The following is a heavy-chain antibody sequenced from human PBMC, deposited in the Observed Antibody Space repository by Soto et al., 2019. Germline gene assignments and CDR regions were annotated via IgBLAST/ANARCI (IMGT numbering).Heavy chain of an antibody. CDR3: AKGGGIDV. CDR1: GFTFSSYG. CDR2: ISYDGSNK. J-gene: IGHJ6*02. Sequence: QVQLVESGGGVVQPGRSLRLSCAASGFTFSSYGMHWVRQAPGKGLEWVAVISYDGSNKYYADSVKGRFTISRDNSKNTLYPQMNSRRAKDTAVYYCAKGGGIDVWGQGNTVTVSS. D-gene: IGHD3-16*01. V-gene: IGHV3-30*18.